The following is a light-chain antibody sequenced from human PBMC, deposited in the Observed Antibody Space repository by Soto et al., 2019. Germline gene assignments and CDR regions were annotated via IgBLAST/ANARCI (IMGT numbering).Light chain of an antibody. CDR2: AAS. Sequence: EIVLTQSPGTLSLSPGERATLSCRASQSLTNNYLAWYQQKPGQAPRLLIYAASSRATGIPDRFSGSGSETDFTLTISRLEPEDFAVYYCQQYVSSLPVTFGGGTKVEIK. CDR3: QQYVSSLPVT. CDR1: QSLTNNY. J-gene: IGKJ4*01. V-gene: IGKV3-20*01.